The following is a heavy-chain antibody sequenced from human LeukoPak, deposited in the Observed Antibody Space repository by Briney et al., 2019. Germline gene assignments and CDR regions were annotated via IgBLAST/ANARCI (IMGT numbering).Heavy chain of an antibody. J-gene: IGHJ3*01. Sequence: GGSLRLSCAASGFTFSDYYMSWIRQAPGKGLEWVSYISSNGSTIYHADSVKGRFTISRDNAKNSLYLQMNSLRAEDTAVYYCARVPGYYDSSGYRGGDVAFDVWGQGTMVTVSS. CDR3: ARVPGYYDSSGYRGGDVAFDV. CDR2: ISSNGSTI. D-gene: IGHD3-22*01. CDR1: GFTFSDYY. V-gene: IGHV3-11*04.